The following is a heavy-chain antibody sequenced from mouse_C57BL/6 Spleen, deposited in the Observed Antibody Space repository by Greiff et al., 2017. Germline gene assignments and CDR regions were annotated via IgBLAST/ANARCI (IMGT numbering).Heavy chain of an antibody. CDR3: ARYGSSSWYFDV. CDR2: IYPGSGST. Sequence: QVQLQQPGAELVKPGASVKMSCKASGYTFTSYWITWVKQRPGQGLEWIGDIYPGSGSTNYNEKFKSKATLTVDTSSSTAYMQLSSLTSEDSAVYYCARYGSSSWYFDVWGTGTTVTVSS. V-gene: IGHV1-55*01. J-gene: IGHJ1*03. D-gene: IGHD1-1*01. CDR1: GYTFTSYW.